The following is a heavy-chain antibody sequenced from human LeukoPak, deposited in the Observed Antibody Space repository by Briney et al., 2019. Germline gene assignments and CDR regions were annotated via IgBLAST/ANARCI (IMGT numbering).Heavy chain of an antibody. D-gene: IGHD5-18*01. CDR1: AFTFCSNW. Sequence: GGSLRLSCAASAFTFCSNWMSWVRQAPGKGLEWVAVIMLDAIENYYVDSLKGPFTISTDNAKNSLFLQMNSLRVEDTAVYYCASTANNRFDPWGQGTLVT. V-gene: IGHV3-7*05. J-gene: IGHJ5*02. CDR3: ASTANNRFDP. CDR2: IMLDAIEN.